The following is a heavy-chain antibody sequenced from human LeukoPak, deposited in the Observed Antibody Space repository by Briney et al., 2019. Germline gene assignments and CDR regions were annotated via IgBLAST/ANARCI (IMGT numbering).Heavy chain of an antibody. Sequence: APVKVSCKASGYTFTGYYMHWVRQAPGQGLEWMGWINPNSGGTNYAQKFQGRVTMTRDTSISTAYMELSRLRSDDTAVYYCARESSAELLRNWYFDLWGRGTLVTVSS. J-gene: IGHJ2*01. CDR2: INPNSGGT. V-gene: IGHV1-2*02. CDR1: GYTFTGYY. CDR3: ARESSAELLRNWYFDL. D-gene: IGHD2-15*01.